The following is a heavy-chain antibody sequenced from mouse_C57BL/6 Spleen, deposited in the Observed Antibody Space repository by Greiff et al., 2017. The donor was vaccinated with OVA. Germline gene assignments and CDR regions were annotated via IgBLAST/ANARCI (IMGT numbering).Heavy chain of an antibody. CDR3: ARYQSYRYFDV. CDR1: GFTFTDYY. V-gene: IGHV7-3*01. CDR2: IRNKANGYTT. J-gene: IGHJ1*03. Sequence: EVKLEESGGGLVQPGGSLSLSCAASGFTFTDYYMSWVRQPPGKALEWLGFIRNKANGYTTEYSASVKGRFTISRDNSQSILYLQMNALRAEDSATYYCARYQSYRYFDVWGTGTTVTVSS.